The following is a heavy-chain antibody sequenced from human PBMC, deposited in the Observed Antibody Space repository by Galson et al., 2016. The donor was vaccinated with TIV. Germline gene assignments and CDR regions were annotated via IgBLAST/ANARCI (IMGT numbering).Heavy chain of an antibody. CDR2: INPIFGTA. V-gene: IGHV1-69*06. Sequence: VKVSCKASGGTFSNFVISWVRQAPGQGLEWMGSINPIFGTANYAQKFQGRVTITADTSTSTTYMELSSLRSEDTAVYYCARGRGYYFGSGSSYFDYWGQGSLVTVSS. J-gene: IGHJ4*02. CDR1: GGTFSNFV. D-gene: IGHD3-10*01. CDR3: ARGRGYYFGSGSSYFDY.